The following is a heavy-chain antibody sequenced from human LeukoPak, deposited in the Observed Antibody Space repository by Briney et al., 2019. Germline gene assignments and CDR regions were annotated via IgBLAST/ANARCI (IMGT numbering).Heavy chain of an antibody. CDR1: GVSISNYH. Sequence: NSSETLSLTCTVSGVSISNYHWSWIRQPPGKGLEWIGYIYYSGSTNYNPSLKSRVTISVDTSKNQFSLKLSSVTAADTAVYYCARTYSSSWPYYGMDVWGQGTTVTVSS. D-gene: IGHD6-13*01. CDR3: ARTYSSSWPYYGMDV. J-gene: IGHJ6*02. V-gene: IGHV4-59*01. CDR2: IYYSGST.